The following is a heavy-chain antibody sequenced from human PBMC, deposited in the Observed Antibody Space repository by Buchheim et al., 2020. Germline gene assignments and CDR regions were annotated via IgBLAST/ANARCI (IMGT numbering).Heavy chain of an antibody. CDR3: AKDFAAGTNYYYGMDV. Sequence: QVQLVESGGGVVQPGRSLRLSCAASGFTFSSYGMHWVRQAPGKGLEWVAGISYDGSIKNYADSVKGRFTISRDNSKNTLYVQMNSLRGEDTALYYCAKDFAAGTNYYYGMDVWGQGTT. CDR2: ISYDGSIK. D-gene: IGHD6-13*01. CDR1: GFTFSSYG. V-gene: IGHV3-30*18. J-gene: IGHJ6*02.